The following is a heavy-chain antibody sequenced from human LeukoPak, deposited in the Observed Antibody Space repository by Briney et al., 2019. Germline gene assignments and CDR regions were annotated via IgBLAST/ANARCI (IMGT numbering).Heavy chain of an antibody. J-gene: IGHJ6*03. CDR3: ARDPYSGSYGNYYYYFMDV. CDR1: GFTFSVYS. D-gene: IGHD1-26*01. V-gene: IGHV3-21*01. Sequence: GGSLRLSCAASGFTFSVYSMNWVRQAPGKGLEWVSSITTSSSDMYYADSVKGRFTISRDNAKNSLFLQMNSLRAEDTAVYYCARDPYSGSYGNYYYYFMDVWGKGTTVTISS. CDR2: ITTSSSDM.